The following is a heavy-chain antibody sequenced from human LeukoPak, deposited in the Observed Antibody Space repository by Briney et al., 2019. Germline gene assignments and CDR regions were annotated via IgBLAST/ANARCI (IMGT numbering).Heavy chain of an antibody. CDR1: GGSFSGYY. CDR2: IYYSGST. CDR3: ARERLPYFDY. V-gene: IGHV4-31*11. Sequence: PSETLSLTCAVYGGSFSGYYWSWIRQHPGKGLEWIGYIYYSGSTYYNPSLKSRVTISVDTSKNQFSLKLSSVTAADTAVYYCARERLPYFDYWGQGTLVTVSS. J-gene: IGHJ4*02.